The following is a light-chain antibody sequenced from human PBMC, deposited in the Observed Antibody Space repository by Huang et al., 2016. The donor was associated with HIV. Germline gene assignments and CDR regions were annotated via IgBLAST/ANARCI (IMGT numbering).Light chain of an antibody. Sequence: EIVLTQSPGTLSLSPGERATLSCRASQSVSSSYVAWYQQTPSQAPRLLLYGASSRATRIPDRFSCSGSGTDFTLTISRLEPEDFAVYSCQQYVDSPYTFGQGTKLEIK. CDR2: GAS. J-gene: IGKJ2*01. V-gene: IGKV3-20*01. CDR3: QQYVDSPYT. CDR1: QSVSSSY.